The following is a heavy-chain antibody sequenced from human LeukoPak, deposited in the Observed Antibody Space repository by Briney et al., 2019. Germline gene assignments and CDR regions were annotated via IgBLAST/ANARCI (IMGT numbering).Heavy chain of an antibody. CDR2: ISGSGGTT. D-gene: IGHD6-13*01. V-gene: IGHV3-23*01. CDR3: ATAPLAYSSPFDY. Sequence: GGSLRLSCAASGFTFSKCVMHWVRQAPGKGLEWVSTISGSGGTTYYADSVKSQFTISRDNSKNTLYLQMNSLTVADTAVYYCATAPLAYSSPFDYWGQGTLVTVSS. J-gene: IGHJ4*02. CDR1: GFTFSKCV.